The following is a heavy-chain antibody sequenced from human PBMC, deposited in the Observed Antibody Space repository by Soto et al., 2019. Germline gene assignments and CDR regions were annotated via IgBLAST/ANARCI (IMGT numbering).Heavy chain of an antibody. V-gene: IGHV3-23*01. CDR1: GFTFSSYP. J-gene: IGHJ6*02. CDR3: ARRQRLGARSYGMDV. D-gene: IGHD3-10*01. CDR2: MGGSGGST. Sequence: GGSLRLSCAASGFTFSSYPMTWVRQAPGKGLEWVAVMGGSGGSTYYADSVQGRFTISRDNSENTLYLQMNSLRDEDTAEYYCARRQRLGARSYGMDVWGQGTTVTVSS.